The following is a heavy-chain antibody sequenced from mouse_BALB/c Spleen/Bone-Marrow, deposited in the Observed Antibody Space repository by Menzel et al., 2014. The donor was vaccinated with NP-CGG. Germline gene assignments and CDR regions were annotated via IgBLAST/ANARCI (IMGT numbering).Heavy chain of an antibody. CDR3: ARGYDISAWFAY. V-gene: IGHV1S41*01. Sequence: DLVKPGASVKLSCKASGYTFTSYWINWIKQRPGQGLEWIGRIAPGSGSTYYNEMFKGKATLTVDTSSSTAYIQLNSLSSENSAVYFCARGYDISAWFAYWGQGTLVTVSA. D-gene: IGHD2-3*01. CDR1: GYTFTSYW. CDR2: IAPGSGST. J-gene: IGHJ3*01.